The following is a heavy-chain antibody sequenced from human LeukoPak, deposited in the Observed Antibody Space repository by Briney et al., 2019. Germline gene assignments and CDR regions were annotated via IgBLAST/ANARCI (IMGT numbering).Heavy chain of an antibody. CDR3: NGEYSY. D-gene: IGHD4-17*01. CDR1: GFTSSSYS. V-gene: IGHV3-30*02. CDR2: IRYDGSNK. Sequence: GGSLRLSCAASGFTSSSYSMHWVRPAPGKGREWVAFIRYDGSNKYYADSVKGRFTISRDNSKNTLYLQMNRLRAEDTAVYYCNGEYSYWGQGTLVTVSS. J-gene: IGHJ4*02.